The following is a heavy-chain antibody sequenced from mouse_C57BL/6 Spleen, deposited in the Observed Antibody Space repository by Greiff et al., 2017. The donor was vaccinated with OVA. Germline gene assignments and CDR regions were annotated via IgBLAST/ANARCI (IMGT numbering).Heavy chain of an antibody. CDR2: INYDGSST. Sequence: EVKLVESEGGLVQPGSSMKLSCTASGFTFSDYYMAWVRQVPEKGLEWVANINYDGSSTYYLDSLKSRFIISRDNAKNILYLQMSSLKSEDTATYYCARLRHYYFDYWGQGTTLTVSS. J-gene: IGHJ2*01. CDR1: GFTFSDYY. D-gene: IGHD3-1*01. V-gene: IGHV5-16*01. CDR3: ARLRHYYFDY.